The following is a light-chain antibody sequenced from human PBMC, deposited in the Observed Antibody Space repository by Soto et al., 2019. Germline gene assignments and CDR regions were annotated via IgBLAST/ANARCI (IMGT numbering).Light chain of an antibody. J-gene: IGKJ4*01. Sequence: EIVLTQSPATLSLSPGERATLSCRASQSVNSHLTWYQQKPGQAPRLLIYDASNRATGIPARFSGSGSGTDVTLTISSLEPGDFAVYFCQQRTNWRLTFGGGTKVEIK. CDR1: QSVNSH. CDR3: QQRTNWRLT. CDR2: DAS. V-gene: IGKV3-11*01.